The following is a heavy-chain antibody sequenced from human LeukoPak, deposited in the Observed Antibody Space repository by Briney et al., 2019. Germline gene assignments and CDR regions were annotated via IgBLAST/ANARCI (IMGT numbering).Heavy chain of an antibody. Sequence: GGSLRLSCAASGFTFSSYGMHWVRQAPGKGLEWVAVIWYDGSNKYYADSVKGRFIISRDNSKDTLYLQMNSLRAEDTAVYYCAKDRGYSYGFFDYWGQGTLVTVSS. J-gene: IGHJ4*02. CDR2: IWYDGSNK. CDR1: GFTFSSYG. CDR3: AKDRGYSYGFFDY. D-gene: IGHD5-18*01. V-gene: IGHV3-33*06.